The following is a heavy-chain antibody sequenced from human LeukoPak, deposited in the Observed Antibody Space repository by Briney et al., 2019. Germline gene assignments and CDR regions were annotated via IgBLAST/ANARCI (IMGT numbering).Heavy chain of an antibody. CDR2: IYNSGST. Sequence: SETLSLTCTVSGGSISSYYWSWIRQPAGKGLEWIGRIYNSGSTTYNPSLKSRVTMSVDTSKNQFSLKLSSVTAADTAVYYCAGDNDVAAAFDYWGQGTLVTVSS. V-gene: IGHV4-4*07. CDR1: GGSISSYY. CDR3: AGDNDVAAAFDY. D-gene: IGHD6-13*01. J-gene: IGHJ4*02.